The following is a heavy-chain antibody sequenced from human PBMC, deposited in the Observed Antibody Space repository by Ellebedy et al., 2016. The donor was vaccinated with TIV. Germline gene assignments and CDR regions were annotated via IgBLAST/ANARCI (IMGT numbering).Heavy chain of an antibody. CDR2: ISGSGGST. V-gene: IGHV3-23*01. Sequence: GGSLRLSXAASGFTFSSYAMSWVRQAPGKGLEWVSAISGSGGSTYYADSVKGRFTISRDNSKNTLYLQMNSLRAEDTAVYYCAKGRGSGSYSWFDPWGQGTLVTVSS. J-gene: IGHJ5*02. CDR1: GFTFSSYA. CDR3: AKGRGSGSYSWFDP. D-gene: IGHD3-10*01.